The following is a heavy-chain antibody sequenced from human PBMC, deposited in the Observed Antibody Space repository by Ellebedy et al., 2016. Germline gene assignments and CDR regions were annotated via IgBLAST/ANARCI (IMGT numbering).Heavy chain of an antibody. V-gene: IGHV1-69*10. CDR3: ATEKEAFDI. CDR1: GGTFNSNA. J-gene: IGHJ3*02. CDR2: IIPILDIA. Sequence: ASVKVSCKASGGTFNSNAISWARQAPGQGLEWMGGIIPILDIANYAQKFQGRVTITADKSTTTAYLELNSLRSDDTALYYCATEKEAFDIWGQGTLVTVSS.